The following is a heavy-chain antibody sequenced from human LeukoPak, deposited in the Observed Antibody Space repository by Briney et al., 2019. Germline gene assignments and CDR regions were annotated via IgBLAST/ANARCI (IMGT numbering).Heavy chain of an antibody. V-gene: IGHV3-48*03. J-gene: IGHJ4*02. CDR2: ISSSGTTI. CDR3: ARDGSGYYYAPPEYYFDY. Sequence: GGSLRLSCAASGFTFSTYVMNWVRQAPGKGLEWVSYISSSGTTIYYADSAKGRFTISRDNAKNSLYLQMNSLRAEDTAVYYCARDGSGYYYAPPEYYFDYWGQGTLVTVSS. CDR1: GFTFSTYV. D-gene: IGHD3-22*01.